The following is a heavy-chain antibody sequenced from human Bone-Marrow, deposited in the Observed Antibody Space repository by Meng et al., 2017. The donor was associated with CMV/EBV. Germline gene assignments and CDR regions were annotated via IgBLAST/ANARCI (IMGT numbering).Heavy chain of an antibody. Sequence: GESLKISCKGSGYSFTSYWIGWVRQMPGKGLEWMGIIYPGDSDTRYSPSFQGQVTISADKSISTAYLQWSSLKASDTAMYYCARPARIYCSSTSCYAENWYFDLCGRGTLVTVSS. D-gene: IGHD2-2*01. J-gene: IGHJ2*01. CDR1: GYSFTSYW. CDR2: IYPGDSDT. CDR3: ARPARIYCSSTSCYAENWYFDL. V-gene: IGHV5-51*01.